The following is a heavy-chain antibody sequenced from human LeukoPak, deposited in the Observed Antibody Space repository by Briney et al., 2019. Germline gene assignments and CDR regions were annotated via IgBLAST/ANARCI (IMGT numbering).Heavy chain of an antibody. D-gene: IGHD3-22*01. CDR3: AREAYYYDSSGYYPS. V-gene: IGHV4-30-2*01. CDR2: IYHSGST. Sequence: SQTLSLTCAVSGGSISSGGYSWGWIRQPPGKGLEWIGYIYHSGSTYYNPSLKSRVTISVDRSKNQFSLKLSSVTAADTAVYYCAREAYYYDSSGYYPSWGQGTMVTVSS. CDR1: GGSISSGGYS. J-gene: IGHJ3*01.